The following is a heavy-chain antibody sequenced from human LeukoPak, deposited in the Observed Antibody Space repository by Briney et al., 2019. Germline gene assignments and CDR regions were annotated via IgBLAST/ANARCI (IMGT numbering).Heavy chain of an antibody. CDR2: INPNSGGT. CDR3: ARITFGGVIALYFDY. CDR1: GYTFTGYY. V-gene: IGHV1-2*04. J-gene: IGHJ4*02. D-gene: IGHD3-16*02. Sequence: ASVKVSCKASGYTFTGYYMHWVRQAPGQGLEWMGWINPNSGGTNYAQKFQGWVTMTRDTSISTAYMELSRLRSDDTAVYYCARITFGGVIALYFDYWGQGTLVTVSS.